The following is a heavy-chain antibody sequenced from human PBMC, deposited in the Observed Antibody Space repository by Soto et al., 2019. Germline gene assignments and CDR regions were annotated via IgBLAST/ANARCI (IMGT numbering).Heavy chain of an antibody. Sequence: SETLSLTCAVYGGSFSGYYWSWIRQPPGKGLEWIGEINHSGSTNYNPSLKSRVTISVDTSKNQFSLKLSSVTAADTAVYYCAREFMVRGSWGAFDIWGQGTMVTVSS. D-gene: IGHD3-10*01. CDR2: INHSGST. CDR3: AREFMVRGSWGAFDI. V-gene: IGHV4-34*01. J-gene: IGHJ3*02. CDR1: GGSFSGYY.